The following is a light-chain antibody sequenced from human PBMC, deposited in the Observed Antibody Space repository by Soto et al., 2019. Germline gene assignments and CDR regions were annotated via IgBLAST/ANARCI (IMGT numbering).Light chain of an antibody. CDR1: SSNIGAGYD. J-gene: IGLJ1*01. Sequence: QSVLTQPPSVSGAPGQRVTISCTGTSSNIGAGYDGPWYQQLPGTAPKLLIYGNDNRPAGVPDRFSGSKSGTSASLAVTGLQAEDEADYYCQSYDSSLSGYVVGTGTKVTVL. CDR2: GND. CDR3: QSYDSSLSGYV. V-gene: IGLV1-40*01.